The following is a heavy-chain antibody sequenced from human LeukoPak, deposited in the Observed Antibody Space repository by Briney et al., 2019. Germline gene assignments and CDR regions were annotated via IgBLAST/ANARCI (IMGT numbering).Heavy chain of an antibody. CDR3: APLAGRHSSSWLYNWFDP. D-gene: IGHD6-13*01. J-gene: IGHJ5*02. CDR1: GGSISSYY. Sequence: SETLSLTCTVSGGSISSYYWSWIRQPPGKGLEWIGYIYYNGSTNYNPSLKSRVTISVDTSKNQFSLKLSSVTAADTAVYYCAPLAGRHSSSWLYNWFDPWGQGTLVTVSS. CDR2: IYYNGST. V-gene: IGHV4-59*08.